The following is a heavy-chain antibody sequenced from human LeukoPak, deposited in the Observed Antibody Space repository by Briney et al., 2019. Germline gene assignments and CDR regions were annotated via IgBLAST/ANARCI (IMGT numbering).Heavy chain of an antibody. CDR1: GFTLSNYW. J-gene: IGHJ4*02. CDR3: ARDRTVTGLDY. V-gene: IGHV3-74*01. Sequence: PGGSLRLSCAASGFTLSNYWMAWVRPAPGKGLVWVSRITNDGSSTTYADSVKGRFTISRDNAKNMLYLQVNSLRAEDTAVYYCARDRTVTGLDYWGQGTLVTVSS. D-gene: IGHD6-19*01. CDR2: ITNDGSST.